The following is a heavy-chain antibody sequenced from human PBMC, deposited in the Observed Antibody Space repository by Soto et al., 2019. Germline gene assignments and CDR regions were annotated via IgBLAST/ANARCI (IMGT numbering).Heavy chain of an antibody. CDR2: IKQDGSEK. V-gene: IGHV3-7*01. CDR1: GFTFSSYW. CDR3: ARVKTGYSYGYDY. D-gene: IGHD5-18*01. J-gene: IGHJ4*02. Sequence: VQLVESGGGLVQPGGSLRLSCAASGFTFSSYWMTWVRQAPGKGLEWVANIKQDGSEKYYVDSVKGRFTISRDNAKNSLYLQMTSLRGEDTAVYYCARVKTGYSYGYDYWGQGTLVTVSS.